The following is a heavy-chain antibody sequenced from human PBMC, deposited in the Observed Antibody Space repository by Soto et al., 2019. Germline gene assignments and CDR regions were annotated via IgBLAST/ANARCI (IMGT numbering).Heavy chain of an antibody. CDR2: ISSSSSYI. J-gene: IGHJ3*02. CDR1: GFTFSSYS. D-gene: IGHD2-15*01. V-gene: IGHV3-21*01. CDR3: ARDLLVTAFYI. Sequence: GGSLRLSCAASGFTFSSYSMNWVRQAPGKGLEWVSSISSSSSYIYYADSVKGRFTISRDNAKNSLYLQMNSLRAEDTAVYYCARDLLVTAFYIWGQGTMVTVSS.